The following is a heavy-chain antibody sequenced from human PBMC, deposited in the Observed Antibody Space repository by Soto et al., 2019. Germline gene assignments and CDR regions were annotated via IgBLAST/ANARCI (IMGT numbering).Heavy chain of an antibody. D-gene: IGHD3-10*01. V-gene: IGHV1-69*13. CDR3: ARVRYYYGSGGVYYYYGMDV. CDR1: GGTFSSYA. J-gene: IGHJ6*02. Sequence: SVKVSCKASGGTFSSYAISWVRQAPGQGLEWMGGIIPIFGTANYAQKFQGRVTITADESTSTAYMELSSLRSEDTAVYYCARVRYYYGSGGVYYYYGMDVWGQGTTVTVSS. CDR2: IIPIFGTA.